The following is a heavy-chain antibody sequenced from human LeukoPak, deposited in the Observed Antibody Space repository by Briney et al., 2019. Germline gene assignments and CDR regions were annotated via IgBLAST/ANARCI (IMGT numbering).Heavy chain of an antibody. CDR2: INPNSGGT. Sequence: ASVKVSCKASGYTFTGYYMHWVRQAPGQGPEWMGRINPNSGGTNYAQKFQGRVTMTRDTSISTAYMELSRLRSDDTAVYYCARDYGRQWDFDYWGQGTLVTVSS. D-gene: IGHD3-10*01. CDR3: ARDYGRQWDFDY. CDR1: GYTFTGYY. J-gene: IGHJ4*02. V-gene: IGHV1-2*06.